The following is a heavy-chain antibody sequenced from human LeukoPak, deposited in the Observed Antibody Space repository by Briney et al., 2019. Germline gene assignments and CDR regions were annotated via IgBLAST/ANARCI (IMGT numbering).Heavy chain of an antibody. J-gene: IGHJ4*02. CDR1: GGPFSGYY. Sequence: SETLSLTCAVYGGPFSGYYWSWIRQPPGKGLEWIGEINHSGSTNYNPSLKSRVTISVDTSKNQFSLKPSSVTAADTAVYYCARGHGIAAYDYWGQGTLVTVSS. D-gene: IGHD6-13*01. CDR3: ARGHGIAAYDY. CDR2: INHSGST. V-gene: IGHV4-34*01.